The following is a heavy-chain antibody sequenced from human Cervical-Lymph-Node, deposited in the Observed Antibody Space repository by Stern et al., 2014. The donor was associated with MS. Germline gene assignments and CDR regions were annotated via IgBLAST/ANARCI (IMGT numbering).Heavy chain of an antibody. J-gene: IGHJ4*02. CDR3: ATSYYGSGFDY. Sequence: EVQLLESGTEVKKPGESLKISCQGSGYSFTNYWIGWVRQMPGKGLEWMGIIYPGDSNTRYTPSFQGQVTISADKSISTAFLQWSSLKASDTAMYYCATSYYGSGFDYWGQGTLVSVSS. D-gene: IGHD3-10*01. CDR1: GYSFTNYW. CDR2: IYPGDSNT. V-gene: IGHV5-51*03.